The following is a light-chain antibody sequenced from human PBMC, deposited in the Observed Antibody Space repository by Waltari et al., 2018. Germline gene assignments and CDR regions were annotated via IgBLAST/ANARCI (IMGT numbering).Light chain of an antibody. J-gene: IGLJ7*01. CDR3: GTWDSSLSGAV. CDR2: EDN. Sequence: SVLTQPPSVSAAPGPRVTISSSGGSSNIGNNYLSWYRQLPGTAPKLLSYEDNERPSGVPGRFSGSKSGTSATLDITGLQAGDEADYYCGTWDSSLSGAVFGGGTHLTVL. V-gene: IGLV1-51*02. CDR1: SSNIGNNY.